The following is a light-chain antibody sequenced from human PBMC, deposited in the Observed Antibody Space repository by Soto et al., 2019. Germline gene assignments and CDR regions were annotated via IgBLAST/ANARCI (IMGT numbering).Light chain of an antibody. CDR1: SSDVGGYNY. J-gene: IGLJ1*01. CDR2: DVS. Sequence: QSALTQPASVSGSPGPSITISCTGTSSDVGGYNYVSWYQQHPGKAPKLMIYDVSNRPSGVSNRFSGSKSGNTASLSISGLQAEDEDYYYCSSYTSSSTRVFGTGTKLTVL. CDR3: SSYTSSSTRV. V-gene: IGLV2-14*01.